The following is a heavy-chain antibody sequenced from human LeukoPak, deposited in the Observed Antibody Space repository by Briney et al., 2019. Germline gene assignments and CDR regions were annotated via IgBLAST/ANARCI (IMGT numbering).Heavy chain of an antibody. J-gene: IGHJ6*03. Sequence: GASVKVSCKASGGTFSSYAISWVRQAPGQGLEWMGGIIPIFGTANYAQKFQGRVTITTDESTSTAYMELSSLRSEDTAVHYCARAWGGRYYYYYYMDVWGKGTTVTVSS. CDR2: IIPIFGTA. V-gene: IGHV1-69*05. CDR3: ARAWGGRYYYYYYMDV. CDR1: GGTFSSYA. D-gene: IGHD3-16*01.